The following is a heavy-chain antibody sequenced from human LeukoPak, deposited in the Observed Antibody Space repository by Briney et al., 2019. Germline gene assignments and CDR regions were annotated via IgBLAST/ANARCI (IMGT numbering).Heavy chain of an antibody. J-gene: IGHJ6*02. CDR3: AKDQLVRGVIYYYGMDV. CDR2: IYYTGGT. Sequence: PSETLSLTCSVSVGSISAYSWSCIRDLPGGGVKWSGYIYYTGGTNYNPSLKSRVTISVDTSKNQFSLKLSPVTAADTAVYYCAKDQLVRGVIYYYGMDVWGQGTTVTVSS. V-gene: IGHV4-59*12. D-gene: IGHD3-10*01. CDR1: VGSISAYS.